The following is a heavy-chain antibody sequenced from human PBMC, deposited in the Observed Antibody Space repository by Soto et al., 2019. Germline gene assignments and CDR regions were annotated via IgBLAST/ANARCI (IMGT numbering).Heavy chain of an antibody. CDR2: IYYIGAT. Sequence: PSETLSLTCTVSDGSVNSGNYYWSWIRQPPGRGLEWIGHIYYIGATNYNPSLKSRVAISVDTSKNQFSLKVNSVTAADTAVYFCAREEKQLSRYGGDFDYWGQGIQVTVS. V-gene: IGHV4-61*01. D-gene: IGHD3-16*01. CDR1: DGSVNSGNYY. CDR3: AREEKQLSRYGGDFDY. J-gene: IGHJ4*02.